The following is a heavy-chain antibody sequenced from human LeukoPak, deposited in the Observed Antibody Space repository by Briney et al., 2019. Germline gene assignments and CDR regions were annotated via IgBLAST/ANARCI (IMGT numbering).Heavy chain of an antibody. V-gene: IGHV1-69*13. Sequence: ASVKVSCKASGGTFTSYAISWVRQAPGQGLEWMGGIIPIFGTANYAQKFQGRVTITADESTSTAYMELSSLRSEDTAVYYCAHPAHGDYPPNYYYMGVWGKGTTVTVSS. D-gene: IGHD4-17*01. CDR1: GGTFTSYA. CDR3: AHPAHGDYPPNYYYMGV. J-gene: IGHJ6*03. CDR2: IIPIFGTA.